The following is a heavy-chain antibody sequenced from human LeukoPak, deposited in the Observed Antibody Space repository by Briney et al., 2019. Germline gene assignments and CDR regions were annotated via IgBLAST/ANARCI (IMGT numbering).Heavy chain of an antibody. CDR1: GFTFSSYA. J-gene: IGHJ4*02. V-gene: IGHV3-15*01. CDR2: IKSKTEGESA. Sequence: GSLRLSCAASGFTFSSYAMTWVRQAPRKGLEWVGRIKSKTEGESADYAAPVKGRFTISRDDSKNTLYLQMNSLNADDPAVYYCTTDLAGFPDSWGQGTLVTVSS. CDR3: TTDLAGFPDS.